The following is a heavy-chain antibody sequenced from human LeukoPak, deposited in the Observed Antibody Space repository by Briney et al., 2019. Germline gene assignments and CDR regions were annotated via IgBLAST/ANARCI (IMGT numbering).Heavy chain of an antibody. J-gene: IGHJ3*02. CDR1: GYRFTSYW. V-gene: IGHV5-51*01. CDR2: IYPGDSDT. Sequence: GESLKISCEGSGYRFTSYWIGWVRQMAGKGLEWMGIIYPGDSDTRYGPSFQGQVTISADKSISTDYLQWSSLKASDNAMYYCARHRQVPGGAGDAFDIWGQGTMVTVSS. D-gene: IGHD3-16*01. CDR3: ARHRQVPGGAGDAFDI.